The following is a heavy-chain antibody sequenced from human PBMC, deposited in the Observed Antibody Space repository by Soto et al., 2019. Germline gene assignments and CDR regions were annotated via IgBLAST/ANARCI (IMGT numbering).Heavy chain of an antibody. D-gene: IGHD2-2*01. V-gene: IGHV1-2*02. Sequence: VASVKVSCKASGYTFTGHYVHWVREAPGQGLEWMGWINPETGATSYAQKFQGRVTLSRDTSINTAYLELSNLTFDDAAVYFCARERYQVISDGMDVWGQGTTVTVSS. CDR3: ARERYQVISDGMDV. CDR2: INPETGAT. J-gene: IGHJ6*02. CDR1: GYTFTGHY.